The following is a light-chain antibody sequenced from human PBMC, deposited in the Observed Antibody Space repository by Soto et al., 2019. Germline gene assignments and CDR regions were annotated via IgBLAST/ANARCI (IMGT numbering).Light chain of an antibody. V-gene: IGKV2-30*01. CDR3: MQGTHWPPT. J-gene: IGKJ1*01. CDR2: KAF. Sequence: DVVMTQSPLSLPVTLGQPASISCWSSQSLVYSDGNAYLNWFQQRPVQSPRRLIYKAFNRDSGVPDRFSGSGSGTDLTLQISRVEAENVGVYYCMQGTHWPPTFGRGTRVQVK. CDR1: QSLVYSDGNAY.